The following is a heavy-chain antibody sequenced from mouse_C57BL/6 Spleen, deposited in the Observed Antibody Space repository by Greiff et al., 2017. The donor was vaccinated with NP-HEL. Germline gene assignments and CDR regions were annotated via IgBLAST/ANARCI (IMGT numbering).Heavy chain of an antibody. V-gene: IGHV1-69*01. J-gene: IGHJ2*01. CDR1: GYTFTSYW. D-gene: IGHD1-1*01. Sequence: QVQLQQPGAELVMPGASVKLSCKASGYTFTSYWMHWVKQRPGQGLEWIGEIDPSDSYTNYNQKFKGKSTLTVDKSSSTAYMQLSSLTSEDSAVYYCARYTGGYFDYWGQGTTLTVSS. CDR2: IDPSDSYT. CDR3: ARYTGGYFDY.